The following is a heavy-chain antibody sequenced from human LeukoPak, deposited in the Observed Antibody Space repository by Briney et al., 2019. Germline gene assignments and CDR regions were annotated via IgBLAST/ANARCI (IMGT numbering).Heavy chain of an antibody. Sequence: GRSLRLSCVASGFTFSTYAIHWVRQAPGKGLEWVTLISSDGSNKYYADSVKGRFTISRDNSKNTLYLQMNSLRAEDTAVYYCAKDGQLVPDPQPFDYWGQGTLVTVSS. V-gene: IGHV3-30-3*01. CDR1: GFTFSTYA. J-gene: IGHJ4*02. CDR3: AKDGQLVPDPQPFDY. CDR2: ISSDGSNK. D-gene: IGHD6-6*01.